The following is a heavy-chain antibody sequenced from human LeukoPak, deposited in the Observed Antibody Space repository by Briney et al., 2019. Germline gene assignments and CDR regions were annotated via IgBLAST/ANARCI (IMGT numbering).Heavy chain of an antibody. CDR3: ATGPVWFGELARFDY. V-gene: IGHV1-24*01. J-gene: IGHJ4*02. D-gene: IGHD3-10*01. Sequence: ASVKVSCKVSGYTLTELSMHWVRQAPGKGLEWMGGFDPEDGETIYAQKFQGRVTMTEDTSTDTAYMELSSLRSEDTAVYYCATGPVWFGELARFDYWGQGTLVTVSS. CDR2: FDPEDGET. CDR1: GYTLTELS.